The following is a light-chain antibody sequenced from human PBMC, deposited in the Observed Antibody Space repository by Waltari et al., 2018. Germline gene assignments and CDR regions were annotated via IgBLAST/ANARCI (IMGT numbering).Light chain of an antibody. CDR1: TNDVGKYDL. CDR2: ENN. Sequence: QSALTQPASVSGSPGQSITISCSGTTNDVGKYDLVSWYQQVPGRVPNRILYENNGRPADISHRFVCSKAGHTASLTISGLQPEDEADYYCCSFASSRTWVFGGRTRLTV. CDR3: CSFASSRTWV. V-gene: IGLV2-23*01. J-gene: IGLJ3*02.